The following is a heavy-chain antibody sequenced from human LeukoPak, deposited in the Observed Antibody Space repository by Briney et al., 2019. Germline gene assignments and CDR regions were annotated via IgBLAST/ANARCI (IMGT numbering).Heavy chain of an antibody. V-gene: IGHV4-30-2*01. CDR1: GGSISSGGYY. CDR2: IYHSGST. Sequence: SETLSLTCTVSGGSISSGGYYWSWIRQPPGKGLEWIGYIYHSGSTYYNPSLKSRVTISVDRSKNQFSLKLSSVTAADTAVYYCACHHCSGGSCYLDYWGQGTLVTVSS. D-gene: IGHD2-15*01. J-gene: IGHJ4*02. CDR3: ACHHCSGGSCYLDY.